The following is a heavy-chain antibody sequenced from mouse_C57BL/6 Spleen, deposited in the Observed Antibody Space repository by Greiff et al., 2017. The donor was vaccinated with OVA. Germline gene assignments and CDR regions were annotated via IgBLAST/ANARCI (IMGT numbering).Heavy chain of an antibody. V-gene: IGHV1-84*01. J-gene: IGHJ1*03. CDR1: GYTFTDYY. CDR3: ARSESWYFDV. CDR2: IYPGSGNT. Sequence: VQLQQSGPELVKPGASVKISCTASGYTFTDYYINWVKQRPGQGLAWIGWIYPGSGNTKYNEKFKGKATLTVDTSSSTAYMQLSSLTSEDSAVYCCARSESWYFDVWGTGTTVTVSS.